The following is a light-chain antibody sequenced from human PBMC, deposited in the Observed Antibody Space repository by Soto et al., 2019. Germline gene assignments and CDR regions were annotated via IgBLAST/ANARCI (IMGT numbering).Light chain of an antibody. J-gene: IGLJ2*01. Sequence: QAVLTQPPSASGTPGQRVTISCSGSSSNIGSNTGNWYQQLPGTAPKLLIYNNNQRPSGVPDRFSGSKSGTSASLTISGLQSEDEADYYCAAWDDSLNGPVVFGGGTQLTVL. CDR2: NNN. CDR3: AAWDDSLNGPVV. CDR1: SSNIGSNT. V-gene: IGLV1-44*01.